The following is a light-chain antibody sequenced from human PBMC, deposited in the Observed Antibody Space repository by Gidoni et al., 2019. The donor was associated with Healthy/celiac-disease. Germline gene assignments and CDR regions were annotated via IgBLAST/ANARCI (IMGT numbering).Light chain of an antibody. J-gene: IGLJ2*01. CDR2: QDS. CDR1: KLGDKY. CDR3: QAWDSSTAVV. Sequence: SYELTQPPSVSVSPGQTASITCSGDKLGDKYACWYQQKPGQSPVLVIKQDSTRPSGIPERFSGSNSRNTATLTISGTQAMDEADYCCQAWDSSTAVVFGGGTKLTVL. V-gene: IGLV3-1*01.